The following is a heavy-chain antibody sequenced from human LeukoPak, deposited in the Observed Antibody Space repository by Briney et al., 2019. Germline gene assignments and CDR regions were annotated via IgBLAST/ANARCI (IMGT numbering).Heavy chain of an antibody. Sequence: ASVKVSCKASGGTFSSYAISWVRQAPGQGLEWMGRIIPTFGTANYAQKFQGRVTITTDESTSTAYMELSSLRSEDTAVYYCATRNYISGSGYYFDYWGQGTLVTVSS. CDR2: IIPTFGTA. D-gene: IGHD3-22*01. V-gene: IGHV1-69*05. J-gene: IGHJ4*02. CDR3: ATRNYISGSGYYFDY. CDR1: GGTFSSYA.